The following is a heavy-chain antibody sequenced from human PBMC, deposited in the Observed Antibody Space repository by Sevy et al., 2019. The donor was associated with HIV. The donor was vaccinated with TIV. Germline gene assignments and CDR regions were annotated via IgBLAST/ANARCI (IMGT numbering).Heavy chain of an antibody. D-gene: IGHD3-10*01. CDR2: IRSKSNSHAT. CDR3: TRHRLSMVRGIIMAHYFDY. CDR1: GFTFSGSA. J-gene: IGHJ4*02. Sequence: GCSLRLSCAASGFTFSGSAIHWVRQASGKGLEWVGRIRSKSNSHATAYAASVKGRFTISRDDSKNTAYLQMNSLKTEDTAVYYCTRHRLSMVRGIIMAHYFDYWGPGTLVTVSS. V-gene: IGHV3-73*01.